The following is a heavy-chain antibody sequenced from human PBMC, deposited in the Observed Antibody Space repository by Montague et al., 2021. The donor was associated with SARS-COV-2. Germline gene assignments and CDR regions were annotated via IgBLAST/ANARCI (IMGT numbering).Heavy chain of an antibody. Sequence: SETLSLTCTVSGASISTGTYYWGWIRQPPGKGLEWIGNIFHSGSTYYNPSLKSRVSISLDTSKNQFSLTLNSVTAADTAIYYCASHPVFQQLYSWGQGTLVSVSS. J-gene: IGHJ4*02. CDR2: IFHSGST. D-gene: IGHD6-13*01. CDR1: GASISTGTYY. CDR3: ASHPVFQQLYS. V-gene: IGHV4-39*07.